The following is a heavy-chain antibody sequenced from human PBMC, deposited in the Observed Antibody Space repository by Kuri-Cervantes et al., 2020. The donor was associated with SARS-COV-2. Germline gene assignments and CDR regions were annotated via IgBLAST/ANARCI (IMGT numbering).Heavy chain of an antibody. D-gene: IGHD3-3*01. CDR2: INPNSGGT. CDR1: GYTFTGYY. V-gene: IGHV1-2*02. Sequence: ASVKVSCKASGYTFTGYYMHWVRQAPGQGLEWMGWINPNSGGTNYAQKFQGRVTMTRDTSISTAYMELGRLRSDDTAVYYCAREGVGAHKGYYMDVWGKGTTVTVSS. J-gene: IGHJ6*03. CDR3: AREGVGAHKGYYMDV.